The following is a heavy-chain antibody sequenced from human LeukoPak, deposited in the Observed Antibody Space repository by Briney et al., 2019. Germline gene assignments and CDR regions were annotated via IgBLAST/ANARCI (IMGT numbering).Heavy chain of an antibody. J-gene: IGHJ4*02. D-gene: IGHD5-24*01. CDR3: ARDPSKRRDGYNDFDY. V-gene: IGHV1-2*06. Sequence: GASVKVSCKASGYTFTGYYMHWVRQAPGQGLEWMGRINPNSGGTNYAQKFQGRVTMTRDTSISTAYMELSRLRSDDTAVYYCARDPSKRRDGYNDFDYWGQGTLVTVSS. CDR2: INPNSGGT. CDR1: GYTFTGYY.